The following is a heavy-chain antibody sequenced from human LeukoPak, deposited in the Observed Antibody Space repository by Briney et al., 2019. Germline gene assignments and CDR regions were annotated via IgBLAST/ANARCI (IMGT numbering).Heavy chain of an antibody. CDR1: GFTFSSYW. J-gene: IGHJ4*02. D-gene: IGHD4-11*01. CDR2: ISPDGSTT. V-gene: IGHV3-74*01. CDR3: ARDVEGGTTAYFDY. Sequence: GGSLRLSCAASGFTFSSYWMHWVRQAPGKGLVWVSRISPDGSTTGHADSVKGRFTTSRDNAKNTLYLQMNSLRAEDTAVYYRARDVEGGTTAYFDYWGQGTLVTVSS.